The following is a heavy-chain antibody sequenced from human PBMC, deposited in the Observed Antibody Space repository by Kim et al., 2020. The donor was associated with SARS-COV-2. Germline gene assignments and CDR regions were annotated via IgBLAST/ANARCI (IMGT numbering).Heavy chain of an antibody. D-gene: IGHD5-12*01. J-gene: IGHJ4*02. V-gene: IGHV3-74*01. Sequence: AGAVKGRLTISRDNAMTTLYLQMNSLRAGDTAVYYCARRQFTSGLYYFDYWGQGTLVTVSS. CDR3: ARRQFTSGLYYFDY.